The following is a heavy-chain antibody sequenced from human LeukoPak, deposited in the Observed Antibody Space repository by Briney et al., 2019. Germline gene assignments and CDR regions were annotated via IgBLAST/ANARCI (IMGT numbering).Heavy chain of an antibody. V-gene: IGHV4-34*01. CDR2: INHSGST. CDR1: GGSFSGYY. CDR3: ASGVYSGYDSYFDY. D-gene: IGHD5-12*01. Sequence: PSETLSLTCAVYGGSFSGYYWSWIRQPPGKGLEWIGEINHSGSTNYNPSLKSRVTISVDTSKNQFSLKLSSVTAADTAVYYCASGVYSGYDSYFDYWGQGTLVTVSS. J-gene: IGHJ4*02.